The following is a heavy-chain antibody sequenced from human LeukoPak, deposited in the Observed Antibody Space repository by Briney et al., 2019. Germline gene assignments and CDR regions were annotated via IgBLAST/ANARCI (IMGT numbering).Heavy chain of an antibody. J-gene: IGHJ4*02. CDR3: ARGGQRLADY. CDR1: GFSFSDYY. Sequence: GGSLRLSCVVSGFSFSDYYMNWIRQTPGKGLEWLSYISGSSSHTLYADSVKGRFTISRDNAKNSLYLHVNSLRAEDAAVYYCARGGQRLADYWGQGALVTVSS. D-gene: IGHD6-19*01. CDR2: ISGSSSHT. V-gene: IGHV3-11*06.